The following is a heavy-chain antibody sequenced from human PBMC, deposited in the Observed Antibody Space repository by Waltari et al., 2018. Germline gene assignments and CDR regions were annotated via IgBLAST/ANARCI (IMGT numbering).Heavy chain of an antibody. CDR2: IILGFGTT. J-gene: IGHJ4*02. Sequence: QVHLVQSGAEVRMPGSSVKVSCKASGDTVNGDAINWVRPAPGQGLEWMGGIILGFGTTDYAQRFQGRLTITADESMNTAYMELSSLRSEDTAVFYCARSGLGGNYFDSWGQGTLVRVSS. CDR1: GDTVNGDA. D-gene: IGHD1-1*01. CDR3: ARSGLGGNYFDS. V-gene: IGHV1-69*12.